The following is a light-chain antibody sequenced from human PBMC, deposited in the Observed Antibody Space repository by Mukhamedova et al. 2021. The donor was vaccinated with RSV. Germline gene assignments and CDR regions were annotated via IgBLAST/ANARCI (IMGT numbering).Light chain of an antibody. V-gene: IGKV1D-8*02. CDR2: AAP. CDR3: LQYYSSPCT. J-gene: IGKJ1*01. Sequence: SHLAWYQQKPGKDPELLIYAAPTLQSGVPSRFSGSGSGTDFTLTISCLQSEDFATFYCLQYYSSPCTFGQGTMVEIK. CDR1: SH.